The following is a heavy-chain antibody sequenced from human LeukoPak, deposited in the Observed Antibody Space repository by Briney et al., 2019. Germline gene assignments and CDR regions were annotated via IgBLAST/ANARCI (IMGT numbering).Heavy chain of an antibody. CDR1: GFTFSSYS. Sequence: PGGSLRLSCAASGFTFSSYSMNWVRQAPGKGLEWVSSISSSGSHMYYADPVKGRFTISRDNAKNSLYLQMNSLRAEDTAVYYCARLTFGGVIGFDFWGQGTLVTVSS. D-gene: IGHD3-16*02. CDR3: ARLTFGGVIGFDF. V-gene: IGHV3-21*01. J-gene: IGHJ4*02. CDR2: ISSSGSHM.